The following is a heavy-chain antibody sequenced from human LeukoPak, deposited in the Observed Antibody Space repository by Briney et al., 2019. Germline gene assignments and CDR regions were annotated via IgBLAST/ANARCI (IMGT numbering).Heavy chain of an antibody. CDR2: IIPILGLA. CDR3: AKDAQYDFWSGYQPSSFDY. D-gene: IGHD3-3*01. V-gene: IGHV1-69*04. Sequence: ASVKVSCKASGGTFSSYAISWVRQAPGQGLEWMGRIIPILGLANYAQRFQGRVTITADKSTSTAYMELSSLRSEDTAVYYCAKDAQYDFWSGYQPSSFDYWGQGTLVTVSS. CDR1: GGTFSSYA. J-gene: IGHJ4*02.